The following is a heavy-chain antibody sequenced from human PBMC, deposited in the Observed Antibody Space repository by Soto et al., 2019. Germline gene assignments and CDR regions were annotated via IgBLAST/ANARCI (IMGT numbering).Heavy chain of an antibody. V-gene: IGHV5-51*01. CDR2: IYPGDSDT. J-gene: IGHJ4*02. CDR3: ARPEIPTRSTDYDHPFDL. Sequence: GESLKISCKGSGYSFTNYWIAWVRQMPGKGLEWMGIIYPGDSDTRYNPSFQGQVTISVDKSTSTAYLKWNNLEASDTAIYYCARPEIPTRSTDYDHPFDLWGQGTLVTVSS. CDR1: GYSFTNYW. D-gene: IGHD3-22*01.